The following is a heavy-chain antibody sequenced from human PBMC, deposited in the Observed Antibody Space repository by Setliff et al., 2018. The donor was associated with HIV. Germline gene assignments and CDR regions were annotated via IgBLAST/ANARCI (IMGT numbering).Heavy chain of an antibody. D-gene: IGHD5-18*01. CDR2: IKEDGSEE. CDR1: GFSFSGYW. CDR3: ARDQLWSKATFDI. V-gene: IGHV3-7*01. Sequence: LRLSCAASGFSFSGYWMSWARQAPGKGLEWAANIKEDGSEEYHVDSVKGRFTISRDNAKSSLYLQMNSLRVEDTAVYYCARDQLWSKATFDIWGQGTMVTVSS. J-gene: IGHJ3*02.